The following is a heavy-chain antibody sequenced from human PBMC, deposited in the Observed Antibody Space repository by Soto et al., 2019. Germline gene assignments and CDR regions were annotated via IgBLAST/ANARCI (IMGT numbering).Heavy chain of an antibody. Sequence: SETLSLTCTVSCGSISSYYWSWIRQPPGKGLEWIGYIYYSGSTNYNPSLKSRVTISVDTSKNQFSLKLSSVTAADTAVYYCARAIVTMIVPSSYAFVIWGQGTMVTVS. CDR3: ARAIVTMIVPSSYAFVI. CDR1: CGSISSYY. J-gene: IGHJ3*02. CDR2: IYYSGST. D-gene: IGHD3-22*01. V-gene: IGHV4-59*12.